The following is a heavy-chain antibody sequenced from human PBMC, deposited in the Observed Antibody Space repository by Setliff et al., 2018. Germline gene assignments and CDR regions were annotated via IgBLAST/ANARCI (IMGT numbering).Heavy chain of an antibody. CDR1: GGSISSSNYY. J-gene: IGHJ3*02. CDR3: ARWGENSGRPDWRAFDI. Sequence: PSETLSLTCTVSGGSISSSNYYWGWIRQPPGKGLEWIGYVGYNGNTHYNPSLNSRVTMSVDTSKNQFSLKLTSVSAADTAVYYCARWGENSGRPDWRAFDIWGQGTMVTVSS. V-gene: IGHV4-61*05. CDR2: VGYNGNT. D-gene: IGHD1-26*01.